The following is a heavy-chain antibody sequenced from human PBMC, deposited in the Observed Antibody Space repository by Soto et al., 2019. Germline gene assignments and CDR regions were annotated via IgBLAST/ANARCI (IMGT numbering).Heavy chain of an antibody. CDR2: ISWNRGSI. CDR1: GFTFDAYA. J-gene: IGHJ6*02. CDR3: AKESSSGYQADYYGRDV. Sequence: PGGSLILSCAASGFTFDAYAVHRVRPAPGSGLEEISGISWNRGSIGYADSVKGRFTIARDNDNNFLYLQTDSLRAEDTALYYCAKESSSGYQADYYGRDVSGQGTTVTVS. V-gene: IGHV3-9*01. D-gene: IGHD3-22*01.